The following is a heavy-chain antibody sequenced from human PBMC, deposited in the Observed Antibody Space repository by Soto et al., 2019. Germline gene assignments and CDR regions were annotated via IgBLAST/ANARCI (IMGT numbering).Heavy chain of an antibody. D-gene: IGHD3-9*01. CDR1: GFAFSDYG. CDR2: IWYDGSNK. J-gene: IGHJ4*02. V-gene: IGHV3-33*01. Sequence: GGSLRLSCAASGFAFSDYGMHWVRQAPGKGLEWVAVIWYDGSNKYYADSVKGRFTISRDNSKNTLYLQMNSLRAEDTAVYYCARDPLHYDILTGYSPNYFDFWGQGTLVTVSS. CDR3: ARDPLHYDILTGYSPNYFDF.